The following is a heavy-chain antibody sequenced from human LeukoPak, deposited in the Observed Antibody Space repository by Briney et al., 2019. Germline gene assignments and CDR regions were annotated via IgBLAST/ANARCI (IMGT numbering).Heavy chain of an antibody. CDR1: GFTFSSYA. J-gene: IGHJ4*02. CDR2: ISYDGSNK. D-gene: IGHD3-3*01. CDR3: ARDGLRFLEWLLDY. V-gene: IGHV3-30-3*01. Sequence: PGRSLRLSCAASGFTFSSYAMHWVRQAPGKGLEWVAVISYDGSNKYYADSVKGRFTISRDNSKNTLYLQMNSLRAEDTAVYYCARDGLRFLEWLLDYWGQGTLVTVSS.